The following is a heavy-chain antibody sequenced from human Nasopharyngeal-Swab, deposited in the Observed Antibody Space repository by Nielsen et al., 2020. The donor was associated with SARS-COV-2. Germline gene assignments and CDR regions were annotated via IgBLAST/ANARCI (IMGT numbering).Heavy chain of an antibody. D-gene: IGHD5-18*01. CDR1: GFVFGHSG. V-gene: IGHV3-30*03. CDR3: ARDHGGGYTYSFFDY. Sequence: GGSLRLSCAASGFVFGHSGMHWVRQAPGKGLEWVAATSFDEKRKDYAVSVKGRFTVSRDNSRNTLYLQMDSLTPEDTAVYYCARDHGGGYTYSFFDYWGQGTLVTVSS. CDR2: TSFDEKRK. J-gene: IGHJ4*02.